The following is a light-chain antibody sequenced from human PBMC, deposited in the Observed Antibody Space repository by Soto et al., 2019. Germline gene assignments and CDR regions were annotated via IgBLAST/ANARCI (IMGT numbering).Light chain of an antibody. CDR1: QTISSW. J-gene: IGKJ1*01. V-gene: IGKV1-5*03. CDR2: KAS. Sequence: EIQMTQSPSTLSGSVGDRVTITCRASQTISSWLAWYQQKPGKAPKLLIYKASTLKSGVPSRFSGSGSGTEFSLTISSLQPDDSATYFCQQYDSFSTFGQGTKVDIK. CDR3: QQYDSFST.